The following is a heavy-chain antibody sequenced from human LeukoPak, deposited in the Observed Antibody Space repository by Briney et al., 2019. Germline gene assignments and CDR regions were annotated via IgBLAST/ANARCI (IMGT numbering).Heavy chain of an antibody. CDR2: ISSSYSTT. J-gene: IGHJ3*02. V-gene: IGHV3-48*02. CDR3: ARILSGSGSYGAFDI. CDR1: GFTFSSYS. D-gene: IGHD1-26*01. Sequence: GGSLRLSCAASGFTFSSYSMNWVRQAPGKGLEWVSYISSSYSTTYYADSVKGRFTISRDDAKNSLYLQMNSLRDEDTAVFYCARILSGSGSYGAFDIWGQGTMVIVSS.